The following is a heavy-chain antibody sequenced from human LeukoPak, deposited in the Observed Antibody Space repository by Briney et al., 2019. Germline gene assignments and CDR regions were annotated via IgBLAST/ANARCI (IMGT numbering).Heavy chain of an antibody. D-gene: IGHD3-3*01. CDR1: GYSISSGYY. J-gene: IGHJ4*02. CDR2: ISSSSSYI. V-gene: IGHV3-21*01. CDR3: ARDLRFLEWLSPFDY. Sequence: ETLSLTCTVSGYSISSGYYWGWIRQPPGKGLEWVSSISSSSSYIYYADSVKGRFTISRDNAKNSLYLQMNSLRAEDTAVYYCARDLRFLEWLSPFDYWGQGTLVTVSS.